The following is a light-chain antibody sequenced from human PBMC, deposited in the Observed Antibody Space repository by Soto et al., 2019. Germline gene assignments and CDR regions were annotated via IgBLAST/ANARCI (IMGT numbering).Light chain of an antibody. CDR3: AAWDDSLNGYV. CDR1: SSNIGSNT. V-gene: IGLV1-44*01. CDR2: SNN. Sequence: QSVLTQPPSASGTPGQRVTISCSGSSSNIGSNTVNWYQQLPGTATKLLIYSNNQRPSGVPDRFSGSKSGTSASLAISGLQSEDEADYYCAAWDDSLNGYVFGTGPKLTVL. J-gene: IGLJ1*01.